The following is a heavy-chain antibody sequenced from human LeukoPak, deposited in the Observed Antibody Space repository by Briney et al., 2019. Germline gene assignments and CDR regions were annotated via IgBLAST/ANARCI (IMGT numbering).Heavy chain of an antibody. Sequence: PSETLSLTRTVSGGSISSSSYYWGWIRQPPGKGLEWIGSIYYSGSTYYNPSLKSRVTISVDTSKNQFSLKLSSVTAADTAVYYCARFYDFVDYFDYWGQGTLVTVSS. CDR2: IYYSGST. D-gene: IGHD5/OR15-5a*01. J-gene: IGHJ4*02. V-gene: IGHV4-39*01. CDR1: GGSISSSSYY. CDR3: ARFYDFVDYFDY.